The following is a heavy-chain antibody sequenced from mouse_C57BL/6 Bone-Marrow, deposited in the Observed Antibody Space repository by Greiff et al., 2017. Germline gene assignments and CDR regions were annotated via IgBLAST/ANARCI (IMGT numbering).Heavy chain of an antibody. V-gene: IGHV3-6*01. Sequence: EVKLVESGPGLVKPSQSLSLTCSVTGYSITSGYYWNWIRQFPGNKLEWVGYIRYDGNNNYNPSLKNRISITRDTSKNLCCLKLNSVTTEDTATDYWAKWDLNWDEDDWGQGTTVTVSS. J-gene: IGHJ2*01. CDR1: GYSITSGYY. D-gene: IGHD4-1*01. CDR3: AKWDLNWDEDD. CDR2: IRYDGNN.